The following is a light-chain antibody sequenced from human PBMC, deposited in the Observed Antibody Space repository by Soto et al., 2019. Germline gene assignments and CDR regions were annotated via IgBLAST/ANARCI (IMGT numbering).Light chain of an antibody. CDR2: DAS. J-gene: IGKJ4*01. Sequence: DIQMTQSPSSLSASVGDRVTITCQASQDISNYLNWYQQKPGKAPKLLIYDASNLETGAPSRFSGSGSGKDFTCTISSLQPEDIATYYCQQYDNLPLTFGGGTKVESK. CDR1: QDISNY. V-gene: IGKV1-33*01. CDR3: QQYDNLPLT.